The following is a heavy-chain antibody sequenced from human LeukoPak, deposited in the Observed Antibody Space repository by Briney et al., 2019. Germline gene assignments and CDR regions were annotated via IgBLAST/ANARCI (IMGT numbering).Heavy chain of an antibody. D-gene: IGHD3-10*01. CDR2: ISGSGGST. CDR3: AKTLWFGELLDPVYYYYGMDV. J-gene: IGHJ6*04. V-gene: IGHV3-23*01. CDR1: GFTFSSYA. Sequence: GGSLRLSCAASGFTFSSYAMSWVRQAPGKGLEWVSAISGSGGSTYYADSVKGRFTISRDNSKNTLYLQMNSLRAEDTAVYYCAKTLWFGELLDPVYYYYGMDVWGKGTTVTVSS.